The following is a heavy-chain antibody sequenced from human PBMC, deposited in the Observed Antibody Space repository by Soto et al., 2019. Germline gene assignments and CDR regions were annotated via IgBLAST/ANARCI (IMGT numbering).Heavy chain of an antibody. Sequence: ASVKVSCKASGYTFTSYYIHWVRQAPGQGLEWMGIINPSGGSTSYAQKFQGRVTMTRDTSTGTVYMELSSLRSEDTAVYYCAREFGLDYGDYWGQGTLVTVS. CDR2: INPSGGST. D-gene: IGHD3-10*01. J-gene: IGHJ4*02. V-gene: IGHV1-46*03. CDR1: GYTFTSYY. CDR3: AREFGLDYGDY.